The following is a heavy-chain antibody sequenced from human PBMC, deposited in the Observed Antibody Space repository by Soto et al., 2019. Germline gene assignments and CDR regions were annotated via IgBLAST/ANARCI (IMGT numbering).Heavy chain of an antibody. V-gene: IGHV3-23*01. CDR2: ISGSGGST. J-gene: IGHJ3*02. Sequence: GGSLRLSCAASGFTFSSYAMSWVRQAPGKGLEWVSAISGSGGSTYYADSVKGRFTISRDNSKNTLYLQMNSLRAEDTAVYYCANPLRYSGSYFAFDIWGQGTMVTVSS. CDR1: GFTFSSYA. CDR3: ANPLRYSGSYFAFDI. D-gene: IGHD1-26*01.